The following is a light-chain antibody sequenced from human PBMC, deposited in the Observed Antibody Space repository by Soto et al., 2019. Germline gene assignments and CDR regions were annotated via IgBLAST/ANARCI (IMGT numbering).Light chain of an antibody. Sequence: QSVLTQPPSLSAAPGQKVTISCSGTSSNIGNSFVICYQQLPGAAPQLLIYDSNKRPSGIPDRFSGSKSGTSGSLGITGRQTGDEADYYCATWDKSLSVVVFGGGTKLTVL. CDR3: ATWDKSLSVVV. CDR2: DSN. V-gene: IGLV1-51*01. CDR1: SSNIGNSF. J-gene: IGLJ2*01.